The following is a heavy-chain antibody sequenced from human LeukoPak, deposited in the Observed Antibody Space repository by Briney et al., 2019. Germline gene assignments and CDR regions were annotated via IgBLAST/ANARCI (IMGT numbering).Heavy chain of an antibody. V-gene: IGHV3-23*01. CDR2: ISGSGDTT. CDR3: ATGYSYGID. J-gene: IGHJ4*02. CDR1: GFSINTYA. D-gene: IGHD5-18*01. Sequence: GGSLRLSCVASGFSINTYAMSWVRQAPGEGLEWVSAISGSGDTTYYAGSVRGRFTISRDNSKNTLSLQMSSLRAEDTAVYYCATGYSYGIDWGQGTLVTVSS.